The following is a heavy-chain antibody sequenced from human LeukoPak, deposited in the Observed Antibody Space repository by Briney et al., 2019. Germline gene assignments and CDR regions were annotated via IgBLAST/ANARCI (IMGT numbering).Heavy chain of an antibody. J-gene: IGHJ4*02. CDR3: ARGRDLFDS. Sequence: QTGGSLRLSCVASGFTFNTYSMNWFRQAPGKGLEWISYISSSGATIYYADSVKGRFTISRDNAKNSLYLQMNSLRAEDTAVYYCARGRDLFDSWGQGTLVIVSS. CDR2: ISSSGATI. CDR1: GFTFNTYS. V-gene: IGHV3-48*04.